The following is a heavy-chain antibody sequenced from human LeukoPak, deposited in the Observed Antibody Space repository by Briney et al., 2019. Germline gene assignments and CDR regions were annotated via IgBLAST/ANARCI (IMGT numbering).Heavy chain of an antibody. V-gene: IGHV3-53*01. J-gene: IGHJ4*02. D-gene: IGHD3-22*01. CDR3: ARDGYSSGYFDF. CDR2: IYSGGST. CDR1: GFTVSSNY. Sequence: GGSLRLSCAASGFTVSSNYMSWVRQAPGKGLEWVSVIYSGGSTYYADSVKGRFTISTDNSRNTQYLQMNSLRAEDTAVYYCARDGYSSGYFDFWGQGTLVTVSS.